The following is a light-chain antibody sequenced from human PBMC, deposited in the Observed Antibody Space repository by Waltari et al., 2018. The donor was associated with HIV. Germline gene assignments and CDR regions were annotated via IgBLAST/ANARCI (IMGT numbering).Light chain of an antibody. J-gene: IGKJ4*01. CDR2: RAY. V-gene: IGKV3-15*01. CDR1: QRVSSK. Sequence: EIVMTQSPATLSAAPWERATLPCRASQRVSSKLAWYRQEPGQPPRLLLYRAYTRATDIPARFSGGGSGTEFTLTSSSLQSEDFAVYYCQQNNNWPLTFGGGTRVEI. CDR3: QQNNNWPLT.